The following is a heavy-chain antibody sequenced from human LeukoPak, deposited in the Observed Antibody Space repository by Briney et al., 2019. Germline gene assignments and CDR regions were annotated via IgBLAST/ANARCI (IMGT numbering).Heavy chain of an antibody. CDR2: IYHSGST. D-gene: IGHD6-13*01. CDR1: GYSISSGYY. Sequence: SETLSLTCTVSGYSISSGYYWGWIRQPPGKGLEWIGSIYHSGSTYYNPSLKSRVTISVDTSKNQFSLKLSSVTAADTAVYYCARLKIAAAGGYFDYWGQGTLVTVSS. V-gene: IGHV4-38-2*02. J-gene: IGHJ4*02. CDR3: ARLKIAAAGGYFDY.